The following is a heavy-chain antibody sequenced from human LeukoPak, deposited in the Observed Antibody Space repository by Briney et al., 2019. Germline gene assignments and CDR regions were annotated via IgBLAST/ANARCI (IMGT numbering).Heavy chain of an antibody. V-gene: IGHV4-30-4*08. Sequence: PSETLSLTCTVSGGSISSGDYYWSWIRQPPGKGLEWIGYIYYSGSTYYNPSLKSRVTISVDTSKNQFSLKLSSVTAAGTAVYYCARAVRFLEWLKKPGAFDIWGQGTMVTVSS. CDR2: IYYSGST. D-gene: IGHD3-3*01. CDR1: GGSISSGDYY. CDR3: ARAVRFLEWLKKPGAFDI. J-gene: IGHJ3*02.